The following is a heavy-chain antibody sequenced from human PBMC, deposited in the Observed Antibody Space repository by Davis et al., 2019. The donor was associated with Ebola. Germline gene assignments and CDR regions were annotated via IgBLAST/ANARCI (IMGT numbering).Heavy chain of an antibody. CDR3: ARGRAARRGYFQH. D-gene: IGHD6-6*01. CDR1: GGSISSYY. V-gene: IGHV4-59*01. CDR2: IYYSGST. Sequence: SETLSLTCTVSGGSISSYYSSWIRQPPGKGLEWIGYIYYSGSTNYNPSLKSRVTISVDTSKNQFSLILSPVTAADTAVYYCARGRAARRGYFQHWGQGTLVTVPS. J-gene: IGHJ1*01.